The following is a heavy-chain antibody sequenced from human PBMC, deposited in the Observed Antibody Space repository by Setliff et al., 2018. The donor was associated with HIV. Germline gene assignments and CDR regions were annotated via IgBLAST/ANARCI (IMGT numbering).Heavy chain of an antibody. D-gene: IGHD3-16*01. CDR3: ARHRANWGGPWDY. V-gene: IGHV4-34*01. Sequence: LSLTCAVYSGSFSGYYWSWIRQPPGKGLEWIGEINHRRSTNYNPSLKSRVTISVDTSKNQFSLKLNSVTAADTAVYYCARHRANWGGPWDYWGQGTLVTVSS. CDR1: SGSFSGYY. CDR2: INHRRST. J-gene: IGHJ4*02.